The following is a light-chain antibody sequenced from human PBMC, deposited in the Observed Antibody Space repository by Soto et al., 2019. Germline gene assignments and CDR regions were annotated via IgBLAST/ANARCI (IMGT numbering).Light chain of an antibody. CDR3: SSYTSSSVV. V-gene: IGLV2-14*01. J-gene: IGLJ2*01. CDR1: SSDVGGYNY. CDR2: DVS. Sequence: QSALTQPASVSGSPGQSITISCTGTSSDVGGYNYVSWYQQHPGKAPKLMIYDVSNRPSGVSNRFSGSKSGNTASLTISGLQGEDAADYYCSSYTSSSVVFGGGTKLTVL.